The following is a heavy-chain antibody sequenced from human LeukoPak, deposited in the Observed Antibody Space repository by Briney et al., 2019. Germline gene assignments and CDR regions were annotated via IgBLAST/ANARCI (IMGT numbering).Heavy chain of an antibody. CDR3: VRERDHDTCFDY. CDR2: ILPGGVT. CDR1: GFSVRVNH. J-gene: IGHJ4*02. D-gene: IGHD1-1*01. Sequence: GGSLTLSCEVSGFSVRVNHMAWVRQGLGRGLEWVAVILPGGVTHYTDSLRDRFSISTDKSKNVLYLQMDTLRAEDTALYYCVRERDHDTCFDYWGRGTLVTVSS. V-gene: IGHV3-53*01.